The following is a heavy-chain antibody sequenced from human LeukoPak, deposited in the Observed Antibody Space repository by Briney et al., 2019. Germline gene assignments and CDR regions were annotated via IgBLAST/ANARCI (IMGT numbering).Heavy chain of an antibody. CDR3: AILRRGYCSSTSCWGHDAFDI. V-gene: IGHV1-2*02. CDR1: GYTFTGYY. CDR2: INPNSGGT. D-gene: IGHD2-2*01. Sequence: GASVKVSCKASGYTFTGYYMHWVRQAPGQGLEWMGWINPNSGGTNYAQKFQGRVTMTRDTSISTAYMELSRLRSDDTAVYYCAILRRGYCSSTSCWGHDAFDIWGQGTMVTVSS. J-gene: IGHJ3*02.